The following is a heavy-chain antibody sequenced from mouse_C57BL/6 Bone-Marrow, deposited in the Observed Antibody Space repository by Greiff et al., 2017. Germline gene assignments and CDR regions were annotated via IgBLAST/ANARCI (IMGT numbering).Heavy chain of an antibody. J-gene: IGHJ3*01. D-gene: IGHD3-2*02. CDR3: ASRRGQLRLFAY. Sequence: VMLVESGAELARPGASVKLSCKASGYTFTSYGISWVKQRTGQGLEWIGEIYPRSGNTYYNEKFKGKATLTADKSSSTAYMELRSLTSEDSAVYFCASRRGQLRLFAYWGQGTLVTVSA. V-gene: IGHV1-81*01. CDR1: GYTFTSYG. CDR2: IYPRSGNT.